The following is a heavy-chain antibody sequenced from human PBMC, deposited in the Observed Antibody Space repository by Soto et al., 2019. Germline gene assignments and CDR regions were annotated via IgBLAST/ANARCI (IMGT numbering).Heavy chain of an antibody. CDR3: ARESHDILTGPPWVWYFDL. CDR1: GGSFSGYY. J-gene: IGHJ2*01. D-gene: IGHD3-9*01. V-gene: IGHV4-34*01. Sequence: QVQLQQWGAGPLRPLETLSLTCGVSGGSFSGYYWAWIRQSPGKGLEWMGEINDRGSINYNPSLQSRVSISVDTSKKHYSLKLRSVTAADTAVYCCARESHDILTGPPWVWYFDLWGRGTLVTVSS. CDR2: INDRGSI.